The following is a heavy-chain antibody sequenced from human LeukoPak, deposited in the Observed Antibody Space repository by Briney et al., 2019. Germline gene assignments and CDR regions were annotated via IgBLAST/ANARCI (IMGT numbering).Heavy chain of an antibody. J-gene: IGHJ4*02. CDR3: ARHRRATAPLDY. CDR2: IYPCDSDT. CDR1: GYRFTSYW. D-gene: IGHD5-24*01. V-gene: IGHV5-51*01. Sequence: VESLNISCKCSGYRFTSYWIGWVRHMPRKGLEWMGIIYPCDSDTRCSPSLQEQDTDSAHKSISTAYLEWSSQKGSDAGMYHCARHRRATAPLDYWGQGTLVTVSS.